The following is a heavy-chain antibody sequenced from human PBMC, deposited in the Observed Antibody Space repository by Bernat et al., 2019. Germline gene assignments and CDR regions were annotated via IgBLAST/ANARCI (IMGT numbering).Heavy chain of an antibody. CDR1: GYTFTSYA. J-gene: IGHJ4*02. CDR2: INAGNGNT. Sequence: QVQLVQSGAEVKKPGASVKVSCKASGYTFTSYAMHWVRQAPGQRLEWMGWINAGNGNTKYSQKFQGRVTITRDTSASTAYMELSSLRSEDTAVYYCARGNNYVGSGYPPHDYWGQGTLVTVSS. V-gene: IGHV1-3*01. CDR3: ARGNNYVGSGYPPHDY. D-gene: IGHD3-22*01.